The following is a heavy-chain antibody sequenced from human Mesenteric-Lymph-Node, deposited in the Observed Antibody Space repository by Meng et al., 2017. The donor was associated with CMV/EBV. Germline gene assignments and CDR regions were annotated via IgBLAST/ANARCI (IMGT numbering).Heavy chain of an antibody. Sequence: GGSLRLSCAASGFSFSTYGMSWVRQAPGKGLEWVSGIRGSGSSTYYADSVKGRFTISRDNSKNTLYLQMNSLRAEDTAVYFCAKVIEYYDVLAGYALTHYFDYWGQGTLVTVSS. V-gene: IGHV3-23*01. CDR1: GFSFSTYG. CDR3: AKVIEYYDVLAGYALTHYFDY. CDR2: IRGSGSST. D-gene: IGHD3-9*01. J-gene: IGHJ4*02.